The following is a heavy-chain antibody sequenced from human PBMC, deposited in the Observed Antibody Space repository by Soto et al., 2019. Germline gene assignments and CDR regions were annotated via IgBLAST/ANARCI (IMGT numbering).Heavy chain of an antibody. CDR1: GDSISNSNW. CDR3: ARTAAGAFDY. Sequence: PSETLSLTCAVSGDSISNSNWWNWVRQPPGKGLEWIGEIYHSGRTNSNPSLKSRVSISVDKSKNQFSLKLSSVTAADTAVYYCARTAAGAFDYWGQGTLVTSPQ. CDR2: IYHSGRT. V-gene: IGHV4-4*02. J-gene: IGHJ4*02.